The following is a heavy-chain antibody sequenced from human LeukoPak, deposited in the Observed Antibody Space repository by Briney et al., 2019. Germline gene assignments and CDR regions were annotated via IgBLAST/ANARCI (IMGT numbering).Heavy chain of an antibody. CDR2: IYTSGST. Sequence: SETLSLTCTVSGGSISSYYWSWIRQPAGKGLEWIGRIYTSGSTNYNPSLKSRVTMSVDTSKNQFSLKLSSVTAADTVVYYCAREVKPYYYYYMDVWGKGTTVTISS. CDR1: GGSISSYY. D-gene: IGHD3-10*01. V-gene: IGHV4-4*07. J-gene: IGHJ6*03. CDR3: AREVKPYYYYYMDV.